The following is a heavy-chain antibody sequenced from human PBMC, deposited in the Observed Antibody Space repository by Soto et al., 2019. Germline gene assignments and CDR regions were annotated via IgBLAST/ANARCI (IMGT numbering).Heavy chain of an antibody. J-gene: IGHJ6*02. Sequence: WTWIRQAPGRGLEWVGYIHYSGSSNYNPSLKSRVTMSVDTSKNHFSLRLNSVTAGDTAVYYCARCMWNYNSDFNYGMYVWGQGTTVTVSS. CDR3: ARCMWNYNSDFNYGMYV. V-gene: IGHV4-61*03. CDR2: IHYSGSS. D-gene: IGHD1-7*01.